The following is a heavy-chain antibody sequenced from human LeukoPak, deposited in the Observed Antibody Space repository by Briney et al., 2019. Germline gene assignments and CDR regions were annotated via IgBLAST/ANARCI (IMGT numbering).Heavy chain of an antibody. D-gene: IGHD5-18*01. CDR2: ISYDGISK. V-gene: IGHV3-30*18. J-gene: IGHJ4*02. CDR1: GFTFSSYG. Sequence: GRSLRLSCAASGFTFSSYGMHWVRQAPGKGLEWVAVISYDGISKFYVDSVKGRFTISKNTLYLQMNSLSTEDTAVSYCAKDWYSYSYRIPEWWGQGTLVTVSS. CDR3: AKDWYSYSYRIPEW.